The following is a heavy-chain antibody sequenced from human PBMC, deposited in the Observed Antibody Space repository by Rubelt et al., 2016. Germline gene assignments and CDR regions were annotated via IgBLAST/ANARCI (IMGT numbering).Heavy chain of an antibody. V-gene: IGHV4-31*03. CDR1: GGSISSGGYY. D-gene: IGHD2-15*01. J-gene: IGHJ4*02. CDR2: IYYSGST. Sequence: QLQLQESGPGLVKPSETLSLTCTVSGGSISSGGYYWSWIRQHPGKGLEWIGYIYYSGSTYYNPSLKIRVTISVDTSKNQFSRKLSSVTAADTAVYYCARDLYGYCSGGSCRPFDYWGQGTLVTVSS. CDR3: ARDLYGYCSGGSCRPFDY.